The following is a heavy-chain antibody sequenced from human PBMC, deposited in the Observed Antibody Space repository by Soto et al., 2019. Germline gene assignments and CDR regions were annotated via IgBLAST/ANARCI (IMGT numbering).Heavy chain of an antibody. CDR3: TLDSYSTIIIVRFDY. CDR1: GFTFSNAW. Sequence: GGSLRLSCAASGFTFSNAWINWVRQAPGKGQEWVGRIKSKTDGGTTDYAEPVKGRFAISRDDSNNMVYLQMNSLKIEDTAVYYCTLDSYSTIIIVRFDYWGHGSLDTGSS. J-gene: IGHJ5*01. D-gene: IGHD2-2*01. V-gene: IGHV3-15*07. CDR2: IKSKTDGGTT.